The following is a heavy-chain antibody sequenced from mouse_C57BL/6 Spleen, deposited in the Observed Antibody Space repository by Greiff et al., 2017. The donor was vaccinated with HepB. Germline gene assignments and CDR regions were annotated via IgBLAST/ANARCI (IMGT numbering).Heavy chain of an antibody. D-gene: IGHD1-1*01. CDR1: GFNIKDYY. Sequence: VQLQQSGAELVKPGASVKLSCTASGFNIKDYYMHWVKQRTEQGLEWIGRIDPEDGETKYAPKFQGKATITADTSSNTAYLQISSLTSEDTAVYYCAPWAYGSSSYYAMDYWGQGTSVTVSS. CDR3: APWAYGSSSYYAMDY. V-gene: IGHV14-2*01. CDR2: IDPEDGET. J-gene: IGHJ4*01.